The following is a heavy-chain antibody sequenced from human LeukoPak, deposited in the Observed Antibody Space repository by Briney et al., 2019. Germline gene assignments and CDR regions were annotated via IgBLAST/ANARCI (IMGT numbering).Heavy chain of an antibody. Sequence: GGPLRFSCAASGFTFSTSGSPGVAKAPGKGLWWFSRINSDGSSTSYADSVKGRLTISRDNDKNTLYLQMNSLRAEDTAMYYCAREHSSSWGFDYWGQGTLVTVSS. V-gene: IGHV3-74*01. CDR3: AREHSSSWGFDY. CDR1: GFTFSTSG. J-gene: IGHJ4*02. D-gene: IGHD6-13*01. CDR2: INSDGSST.